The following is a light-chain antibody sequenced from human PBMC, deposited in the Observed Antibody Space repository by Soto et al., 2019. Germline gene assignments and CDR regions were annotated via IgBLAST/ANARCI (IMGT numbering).Light chain of an antibody. J-gene: IGLJ1*01. CDR3: QAYDSSLSGWV. V-gene: IGLV1-40*01. CDR2: GND. Sequence: QSVLTQPASVSGSPGQSVTISCTGTSSDVGDNYVSWYQQLPGTAPKLLIYGNDHRPSGVPDRFSGSKSGTSASLAITGLQTDDEADYYCQAYDSSLSGWVFGTGTKVTV. CDR1: SSDVGDNY.